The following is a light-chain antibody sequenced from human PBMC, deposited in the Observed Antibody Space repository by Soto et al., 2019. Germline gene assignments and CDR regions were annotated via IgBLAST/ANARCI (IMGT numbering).Light chain of an antibody. CDR3: QQSYSTPT. Sequence: DLQMTQSPSSLSASVGDRVTITCRTSQSISKYLNWYQQKPGKAPNLLIYAASSLQSGVPSRFSGSGSGTDFTLTISSLQPEDFATYYCQQSYSTPTFGQGTKLEMK. CDR1: QSISKY. CDR2: AAS. J-gene: IGKJ2*01. V-gene: IGKV1-39*01.